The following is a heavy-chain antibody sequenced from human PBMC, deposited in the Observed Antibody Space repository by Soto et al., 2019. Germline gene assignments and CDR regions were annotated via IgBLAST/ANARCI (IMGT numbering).Heavy chain of an antibody. CDR3: ARSYGSSWYWFDP. Sequence: QVQLQESGPGLVKPSETLSLTCTVSGGSISSYYWSWIRQSPGKGLEWIGYIYYGSTSYNPSLKSRVTISVDTSKKQFSLKLNSVTAADTAVYYCARSYGSSWYWFDPWGQGTLVTVSS. CDR2: IYYGST. D-gene: IGHD6-13*01. V-gene: IGHV4-59*08. CDR1: GGSISSYY. J-gene: IGHJ5*02.